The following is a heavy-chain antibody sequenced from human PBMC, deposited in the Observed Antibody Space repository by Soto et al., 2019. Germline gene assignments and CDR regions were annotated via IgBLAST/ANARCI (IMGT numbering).Heavy chain of an antibody. CDR1: GGSISSYY. CDR2: IYYSGST. Sequence: QVQLQESGPGLVKPSETLSLTCTVSGGSISSYYWSWLRQPPGKGLEWIGYIYYSGSTNYNPSLKSRVTISVDTSKNQFSLKLSSVTAADTAVYYCARGIAVATSAEYFQHWGQGTLVTVSS. J-gene: IGHJ1*01. V-gene: IGHV4-59*01. CDR3: ARGIAVATSAEYFQH. D-gene: IGHD6-19*01.